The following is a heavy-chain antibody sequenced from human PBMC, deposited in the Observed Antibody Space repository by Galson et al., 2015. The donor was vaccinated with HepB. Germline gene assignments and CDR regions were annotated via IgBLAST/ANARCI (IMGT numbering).Heavy chain of an antibody. D-gene: IGHD3-10*01. CDR3: ARESFGAEYPDDY. J-gene: IGHJ4*02. CDR1: GFTFSSYS. Sequence: SLRLSCAASGFTFSSYSMNWVRQAPGKGLEWVSSISSSSSYIYYADSVKGRFTISRDNAKNSLYLQMNSLRAEDTAVYYCARESFGAEYPDDYWGQGTLVTVSS. V-gene: IGHV3-21*01. CDR2: ISSSSSYI.